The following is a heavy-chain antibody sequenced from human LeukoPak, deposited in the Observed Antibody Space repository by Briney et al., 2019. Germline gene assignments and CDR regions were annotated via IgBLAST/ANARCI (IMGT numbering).Heavy chain of an antibody. CDR1: WASISRYY. D-gene: IGHD3-10*01. V-gene: IGHV4-59*12. Sequence: SETLSLTCTVSWASISRYYWSCIRQLPGKGLECIGHISYRGRPNYNPSLNSRVTVSVDTSKNQFSLKLSSVTAADTAVYYCARTAPSYYYGSGRGGYFDYWGQGTLVTVSS. CDR3: ARTAPSYYYGSGRGGYFDY. J-gene: IGHJ4*02. CDR2: ISYRGRP.